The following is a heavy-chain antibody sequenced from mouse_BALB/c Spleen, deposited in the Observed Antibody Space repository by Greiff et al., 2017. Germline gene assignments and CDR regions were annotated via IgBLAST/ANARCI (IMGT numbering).Heavy chain of an antibody. V-gene: IGHV1-87*01. CDR1: GYTFTSYW. J-gene: IGHJ3*01. CDR3: ARSEYDYDGFAY. D-gene: IGHD2-4*01. CDR2: IYPGDGDT. Sequence: VQLQQSGAELARPGASVKLSCKASGYTFTSYWMQWVKQRPGQGLEWIGAIYPGDGDTRYTQKFKGKATLTADKSSSTAYMQLSSLASEDSAVYYCARSEYDYDGFAYWGQGTLVTVSA.